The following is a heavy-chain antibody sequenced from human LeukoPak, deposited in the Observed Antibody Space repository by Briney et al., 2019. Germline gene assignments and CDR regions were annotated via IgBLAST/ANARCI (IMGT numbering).Heavy chain of an antibody. D-gene: IGHD4-17*01. J-gene: IGHJ4*02. V-gene: IGHV4-39*07. Sequence: MTSETLSLTCTVSGGSISSSSYYWGWIRQPPGKGLEWIGSIYYSGSTYYNPSLKSRVTISVDTSKNQFSLKLSSVTAADTAVYYCARVLTGGSGDHRFDYWGQGTLVTVSS. CDR3: ARVLTGGSGDHRFDY. CDR2: IYYSGST. CDR1: GGSISSSSYY.